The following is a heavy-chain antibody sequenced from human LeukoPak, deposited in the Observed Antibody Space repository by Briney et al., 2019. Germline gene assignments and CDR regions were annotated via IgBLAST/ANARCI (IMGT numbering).Heavy chain of an antibody. CDR2: IYYSGST. J-gene: IGHJ4*02. Sequence: PSETLSLTCAVSRGSLSSYYWSWIRQPPGKELEWIGYIYYSGSTNYNPSLKSRVTISVDTSKNQFSLKLSSVTAADTAVYYCARWGYDILTGYYIPDYWGQGTLVTVSS. CDR3: ARWGYDILTGYYIPDY. CDR1: RGSLSSYY. V-gene: IGHV4-59*01. D-gene: IGHD3-9*01.